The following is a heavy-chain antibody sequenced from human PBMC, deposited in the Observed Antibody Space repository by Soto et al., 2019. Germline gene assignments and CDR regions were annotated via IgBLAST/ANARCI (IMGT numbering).Heavy chain of an antibody. V-gene: IGHV3-30*18. CDR3: VKAQERSAQYFAVVITPFDF. CDR1: GFSFSNYG. CDR2: ISHDGNSH. Sequence: QVHLVESGGGVVQPGRSLRLSCEGSGFSFSNYGIHWVRQAPGKGLEWVAVISHDGNSHHLADSVRGRFTISRDNSKNTVFLHMTSLRREDSAVYHCVKAQERSAQYFAVVITPFDFWGQGTMVTVSS. J-gene: IGHJ3*01. D-gene: IGHD3-22*01.